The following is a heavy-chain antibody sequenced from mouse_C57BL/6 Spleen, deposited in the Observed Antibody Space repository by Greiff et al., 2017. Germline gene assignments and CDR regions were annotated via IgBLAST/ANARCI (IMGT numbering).Heavy chain of an antibody. J-gene: IGHJ4*01. V-gene: IGHV2-2*01. CDR1: GFSLTSYG. Sequence: QVQLQQSGPGLVQPSQSLSITCTVSGFSLTSYGVHWVRQSPGTGLEWLGVIWSGGSTDYNAAFISRLSISKDNSKIQVFFKMNSLQAEDTAIYYCARRFTTDYYAMDYGGQGTSVTVSS. CDR2: IWSGGST. CDR3: ARRFTTDYYAMDY. D-gene: IGHD1-1*01.